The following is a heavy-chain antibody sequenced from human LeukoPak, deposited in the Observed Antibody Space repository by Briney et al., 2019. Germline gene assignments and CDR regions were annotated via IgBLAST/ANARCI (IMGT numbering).Heavy chain of an antibody. Sequence: GGPRGLSWPASGFTFSSNNMSWVRQAPGKGLEWLSIISSGGPTYYADSVKGRFTISRDNSRNTVHLQLNSLRAEDTGLYYCARAWSDYFDNWGQGTLVTVSS. CDR1: GFTFSSNN. CDR2: ISSGGPT. CDR3: ARAWSDYFDN. V-gene: IGHV3-66*01. J-gene: IGHJ4*02.